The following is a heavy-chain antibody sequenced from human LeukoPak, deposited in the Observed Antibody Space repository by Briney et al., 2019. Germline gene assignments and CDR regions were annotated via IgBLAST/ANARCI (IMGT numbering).Heavy chain of an antibody. D-gene: IGHD3-22*01. CDR2: INPNSGGT. J-gene: IGHJ4*02. CDR1: GYTFTGYY. Sequence: ASVKVSCKASGYTFTGYYMHWVRQAPGQGLEWMGWINPNSGGTNYAQKFQGRVTMTRDTSISTAYMELSRLRSDDTAVYYCARDSYYEAYFDYWGQGTLVTVSS. CDR3: ARDSYYEAYFDY. V-gene: IGHV1-2*02.